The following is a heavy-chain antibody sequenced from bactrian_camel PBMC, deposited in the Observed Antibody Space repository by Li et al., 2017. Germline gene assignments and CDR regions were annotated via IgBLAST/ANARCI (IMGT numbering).Heavy chain of an antibody. CDR2: ISNGGSAS. D-gene: IGHD8*01. Sequence: QLVESGGSSVQAGGSLRLSCAASGFTFSTYVMAWLRQAPGKGLEWVSSISNGGSASVYAGSVKGRFTVSRDNAKNTLYLQLNSLKIEDTAMYYCAKSVPNDWKPEYHYWGQGTQVTVS. CDR1: GFTFSTYV. V-gene: IGHV3S1*01. J-gene: IGHJ4*01. CDR3: AKSVPNDWKPEYHY.